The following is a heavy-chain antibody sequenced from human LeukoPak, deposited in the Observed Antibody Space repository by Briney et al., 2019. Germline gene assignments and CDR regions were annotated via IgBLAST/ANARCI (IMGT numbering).Heavy chain of an antibody. CDR3: AKMHDRPPSYYYRGGNYFDY. Sequence: GGSLRLSCAASGFTFSSYAMSWVRQAPGKGLEWVSAISGSGGSTYYADSVKGRFTISRDNSKNTLYLQMNSLRAEDTAVYYCAKMHDRPPSYYYRGGNYFDYWGQGTLVTVSS. CDR1: GFTFSSYA. CDR2: ISGSGGST. V-gene: IGHV3-23*01. J-gene: IGHJ4*02. D-gene: IGHD3-10*01.